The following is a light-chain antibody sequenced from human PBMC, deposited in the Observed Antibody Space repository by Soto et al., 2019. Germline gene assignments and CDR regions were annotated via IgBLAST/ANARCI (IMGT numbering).Light chain of an antibody. CDR3: QQYNNWPPIT. V-gene: IGKV3-15*01. J-gene: IGKJ5*01. CDR2: GAS. CDR1: QSVSNN. Sequence: EIFLTHSPGTLXXXXXXXATPXXMAIQSVSNNYLAWYQQKPGQAPRLLIYGASTRATGIPARFSGSGSGTEFTLTISSLQSEDFAVYYCQQYNNWPPITFGQGTRLEI.